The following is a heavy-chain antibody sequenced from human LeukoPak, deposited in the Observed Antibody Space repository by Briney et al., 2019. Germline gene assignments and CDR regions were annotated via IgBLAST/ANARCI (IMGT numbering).Heavy chain of an antibody. J-gene: IGHJ4*02. V-gene: IGHV1-2*02. CDR3: ARYVDIVATGKGSDY. Sequence: ASVKISSKASGYTFTGCYMQWGRHDPGQGLLWNGWINPNSGGTNYAQKFQGRVSMTRDTSISTAYMELSRLRSDDTAVYYCARYVDIVATGKGSDYGGEGTLVTVSS. D-gene: IGHD5-12*01. CDR2: INPNSGGT. CDR1: GYTFTGCY.